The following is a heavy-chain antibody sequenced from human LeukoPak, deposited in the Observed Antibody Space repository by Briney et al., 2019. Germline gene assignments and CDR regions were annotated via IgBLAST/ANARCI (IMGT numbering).Heavy chain of an antibody. Sequence: ASVKVSCKASGYTFTSYYMHWVRQAPGQGLEWMGIINPSGGSTSYAQKFQGRVTMTRDMSTSTVYMELSSLRSEDTAVYYCARGLTIFGVVIMGPFDPWGQGTLVTVSP. CDR2: INPSGGST. CDR1: GYTFTSYY. J-gene: IGHJ5*02. D-gene: IGHD3-3*01. CDR3: ARGLTIFGVVIMGPFDP. V-gene: IGHV1-46*01.